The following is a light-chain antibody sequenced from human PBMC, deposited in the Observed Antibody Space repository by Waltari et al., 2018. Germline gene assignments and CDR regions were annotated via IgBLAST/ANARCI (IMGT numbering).Light chain of an antibody. CDR3: QQYNNWPPMYT. J-gene: IGKJ2*01. V-gene: IGKV3-15*01. Sequence: EIVMPQSPATLSVSPGERVTLSCRASQSVSSNLAWYQQKPGQAPRVLIYAASTRATGIPARFIGSGSGTEFTLTISSLQSEDFAVYYCQQYNNWPPMYTFGQGTKLEIK. CDR1: QSVSSN. CDR2: AAS.